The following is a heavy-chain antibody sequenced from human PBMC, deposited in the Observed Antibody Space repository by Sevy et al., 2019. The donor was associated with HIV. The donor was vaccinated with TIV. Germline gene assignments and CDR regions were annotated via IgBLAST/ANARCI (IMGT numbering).Heavy chain of an antibody. Sequence: SETLSLTCTVSGGSITSLYWNWIRQPPGKGLEWMANIYYNGHINYNPSLTSRVTLSLDTSKNQFSLRLGSVTAADTAMYYCAGENAWGSGYSWGQGTLVTVSS. CDR1: GGSITSLY. CDR3: AGENAWGSGYS. D-gene: IGHD6-19*01. V-gene: IGHV4-59*08. CDR2: IYYNGHI. J-gene: IGHJ4*02.